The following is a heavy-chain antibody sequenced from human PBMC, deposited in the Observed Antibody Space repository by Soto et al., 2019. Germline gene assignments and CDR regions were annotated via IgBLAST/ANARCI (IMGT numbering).Heavy chain of an antibody. J-gene: IGHJ4*02. CDR3: ANRDGYNFSPY. CDR2: ISFDGSNK. Sequence: QPGGSLRLSCAASGFTFNSYGMHWVRQAPGKGLEWVAVISFDGSNKYYADSVKGRFTISRDNSKNTLYLQMNSLRAEDTAVYYCANRDGYNFSPYWGQGTLVTVSS. V-gene: IGHV3-30*18. D-gene: IGHD5-12*01. CDR1: GFTFNSYG.